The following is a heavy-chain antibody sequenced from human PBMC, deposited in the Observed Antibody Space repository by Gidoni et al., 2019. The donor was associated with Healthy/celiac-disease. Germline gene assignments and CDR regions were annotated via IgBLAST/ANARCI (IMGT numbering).Heavy chain of an antibody. CDR2: IYTSGST. Sequence: QVQLQESGPGLVKPSETLSLTCTVSGGSISSYYWRWIRQPAGKGLEWIGRIYTSGSTNYHPSLKSRVTMSVDTSKNQFSLKLSSVTAADTAVYYCARDNLSGYDFDDAFDIWGQGTMVTVSS. V-gene: IGHV4-4*07. J-gene: IGHJ3*02. CDR3: ARDNLSGYDFDDAFDI. D-gene: IGHD5-12*01. CDR1: GGSISSYY.